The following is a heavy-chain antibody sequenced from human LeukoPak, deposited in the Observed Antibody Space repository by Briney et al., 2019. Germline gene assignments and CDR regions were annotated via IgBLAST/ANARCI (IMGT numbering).Heavy chain of an antibody. CDR2: IYYSGST. J-gene: IGHJ3*02. V-gene: IGHV4-59*01. CDR1: GGSISSYY. Sequence: PSETLSLTCTVSGGSISSYYWSWIRQPPGKGLEWIGYIYYSGSTSYNPSLKSRATISVDTSKNHFSLKLSSVTAADTAVYYCARYSGSYPHDAFDIWGQGTMVTVSS. D-gene: IGHD1-26*01. CDR3: ARYSGSYPHDAFDI.